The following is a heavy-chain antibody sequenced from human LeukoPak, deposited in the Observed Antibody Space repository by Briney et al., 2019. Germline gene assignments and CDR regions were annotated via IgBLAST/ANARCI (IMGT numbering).Heavy chain of an antibody. J-gene: IGHJ4*02. D-gene: IGHD3-9*01. CDR3: ARDQPLGSLLRYFDY. CDR2: IYYSGST. CDR1: GGSISSSSYY. Sequence: SETLSLTCTVSGGSISSSSYYWGWIRQPPGKGLEWIGSIYYSGSTYYNPSLKSRVTISVDTSKNQFSLKLSSVTAADTAVYYCARDQPLGSLLRYFDYWGQGTLVTVSS. V-gene: IGHV4-39*07.